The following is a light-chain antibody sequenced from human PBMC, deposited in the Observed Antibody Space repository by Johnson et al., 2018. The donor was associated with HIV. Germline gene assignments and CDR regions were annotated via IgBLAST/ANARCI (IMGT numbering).Light chain of an antibody. CDR3: GTWDSSLSVYV. J-gene: IGLJ1*01. V-gene: IGLV1-51*01. Sequence: QSVLTQPPSVSAAPGQKVTISCSGSSSNIGYNYVSWYQQVPGTAPKLLIYDIDKRPSGIPDRFSGSKSGTSATLGITGLQTGDEAEYFCGTWDSSLSVYVFATGTKVTVL. CDR1: SSNIGYNY. CDR2: DID.